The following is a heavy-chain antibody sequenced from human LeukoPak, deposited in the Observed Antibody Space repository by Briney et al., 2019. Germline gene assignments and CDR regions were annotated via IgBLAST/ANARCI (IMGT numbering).Heavy chain of an antibody. CDR2: MNPNSGNT. V-gene: IGHV1-8*01. Sequence: ASVKVSCKASGYTFTSYDINWVRQATGQGLEWMGWMNPNSGNTGYAQKFQGRVTMTRDTSISTAYMELSSLRSEDTAVYYCARVGRYYDSSGYYYDYWGQGTLVTVSS. CDR1: GYTFTSYD. D-gene: IGHD3-22*01. CDR3: ARVGRYYDSSGYYYDY. J-gene: IGHJ4*02.